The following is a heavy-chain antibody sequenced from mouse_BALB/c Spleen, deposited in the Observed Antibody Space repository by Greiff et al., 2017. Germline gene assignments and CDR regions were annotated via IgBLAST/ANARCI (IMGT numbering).Heavy chain of an antibody. CDR3: ARYYGNEGYAMDY. CDR1: GFTFSSFG. Sequence: EVKVVESGGGLVQPGGSRKLSCAASGFTFSSFGMHWVRQAPEKGLEWVAYISSGSSTIYYADTVKGRFTISRDNPKNTLFLQMTSLRSEDTAMYYCARYYGNEGYAMDYWGQGTSVTVSS. J-gene: IGHJ4*01. V-gene: IGHV5-17*02. D-gene: IGHD2-1*01. CDR2: ISSGSSTI.